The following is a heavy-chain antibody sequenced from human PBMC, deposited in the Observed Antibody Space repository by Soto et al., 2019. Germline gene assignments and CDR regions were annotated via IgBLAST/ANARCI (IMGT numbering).Heavy chain of an antibody. CDR3: ASADVGYCSSTSCYVNWFDP. CDR2: ISSSSSYT. Sequence: PGGSLRLSCAASGFTFSDYYMSWIRQAPGKGLEWVSYISSSSSYTNYADSVKGRFTISRDNAKNSLYLQMNSLRAEDTAVYYCASADVGYCSSTSCYVNWFDPWGQGXLVTVYS. CDR1: GFTFSDYY. D-gene: IGHD2-2*01. V-gene: IGHV3-11*06. J-gene: IGHJ5*02.